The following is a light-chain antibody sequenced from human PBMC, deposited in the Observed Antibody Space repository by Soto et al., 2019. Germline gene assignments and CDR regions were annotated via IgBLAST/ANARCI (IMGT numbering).Light chain of an antibody. J-gene: IGLJ2*01. CDR2: EVS. CDR1: SSDVGAYNY. V-gene: IGLV2-14*01. Sequence: QSALTQPASVSGSPGQSITISCTGASSDVGAYNYVSWYQQHPGKAPKVMIYEVSNRPSGVSNRFSGSKSGNTASLTISGLQAEDEADYYCSSYTSSGTLIFGGGTKLTVL. CDR3: SSYTSSGTLI.